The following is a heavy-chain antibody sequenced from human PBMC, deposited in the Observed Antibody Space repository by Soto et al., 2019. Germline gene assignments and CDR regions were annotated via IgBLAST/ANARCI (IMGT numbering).Heavy chain of an antibody. CDR1: GYTFTSYG. CDR3: ARVGYCSGGSCYSSSGY. D-gene: IGHD2-15*01. Sequence: QVQLVQSGAEVKKPGASVKVSCKASGYTFTSYGISWVRQAPGQGLEWMGWISAYNGNTNHAQKVQGRDTMTTDTSTSTTYRELRSLRSDDTAVYYCARVGYCSGGSCYSSSGYWGQGTLVTVSS. V-gene: IGHV1-18*01. CDR2: ISAYNGNT. J-gene: IGHJ4*02.